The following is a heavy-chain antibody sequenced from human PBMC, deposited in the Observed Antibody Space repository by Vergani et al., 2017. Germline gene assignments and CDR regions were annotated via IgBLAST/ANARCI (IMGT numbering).Heavy chain of an antibody. Sequence: QVQLVESGGGVVQPGRSLRLSCAASGFTFSSYGMHWVRQAPGKGLEWVAVIWYDGSNKYYADSVKGRFTISRDNSKNTLYLQMNSLRAEDTAEYYCAGGPEGIAAKDAFDIWGQGTMVTVSS. CDR2: IWYDGSNK. CDR1: GFTFSSYG. D-gene: IGHD6-13*01. V-gene: IGHV3-33*01. J-gene: IGHJ3*02. CDR3: AGGPEGIAAKDAFDI.